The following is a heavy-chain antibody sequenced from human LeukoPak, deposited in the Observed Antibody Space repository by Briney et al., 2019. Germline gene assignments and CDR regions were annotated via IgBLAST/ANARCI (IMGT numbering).Heavy chain of an antibody. CDR1: GGSISSGDYY. J-gene: IGHJ4*02. CDR3: ARDLRKDGYNFMDC. Sequence: PSETLSLTCTVSGGSISSGDYYWSWIRQPPGKGLEWIGFIYYSGNTYYNPSLKSRVTISVDTSKNQFSLKLSSVTAADTAIYYCARDLRKDGYNFMDCWGQGTLVTVSS. V-gene: IGHV4-30-4*01. D-gene: IGHD5-24*01. CDR2: IYYSGNT.